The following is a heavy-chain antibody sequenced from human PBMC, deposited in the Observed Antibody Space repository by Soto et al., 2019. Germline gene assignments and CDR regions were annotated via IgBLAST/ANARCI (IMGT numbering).Heavy chain of an antibody. J-gene: IGHJ6*02. CDR1: GYSFTNYW. Sequence: LKISCKASGYSFTNYWITWVRQMPWKGLEWMGKIDPSDSQTNYSPSFQGHVTISADRSINTAYLQWNSLKASDTAMYYCTRLSMARYFYYGMDVWGQGTTVTVSS. V-gene: IGHV5-10-1*01. CDR3: TRLSMARYFYYGMDV. D-gene: IGHD5-12*01. CDR2: IDPSDSQT.